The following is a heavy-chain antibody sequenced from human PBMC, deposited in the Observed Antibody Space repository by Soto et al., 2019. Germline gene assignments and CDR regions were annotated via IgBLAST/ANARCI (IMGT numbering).Heavy chain of an antibody. Sequence: QVQLQESGPGLVKPSETLSLTCTVSGGSISSYYWSWIRQPPGKGLEWIGYIYYSGSTNYNPSLKSRVTISVDTYKNQFSLKLSSVTAADTAVYYCAISYYDFWSGYIDWGQGTLVTVSS. CDR3: AISYYDFWSGYID. CDR2: IYYSGST. CDR1: GGSISSYY. V-gene: IGHV4-59*01. D-gene: IGHD3-3*01. J-gene: IGHJ4*02.